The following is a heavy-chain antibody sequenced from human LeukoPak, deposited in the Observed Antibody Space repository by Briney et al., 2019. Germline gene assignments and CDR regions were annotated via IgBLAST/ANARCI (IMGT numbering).Heavy chain of an antibody. V-gene: IGHV3-15*01. D-gene: IGHD1-1*01. CDR3: TTDGVNFYFGS. CDR2: IKSKTDGGTT. Sequence: GGSLRLSCAAAEFTFSNAWMSWVRQAPGKGLEWVGRIKSKTDGGTTDYAAPVKGRFTISRDDSKNMLFLQMNSLKTDDAAVYYCTTDGVNFYFGSWGQGTLVTVSS. CDR1: EFTFSNAW. J-gene: IGHJ4*02.